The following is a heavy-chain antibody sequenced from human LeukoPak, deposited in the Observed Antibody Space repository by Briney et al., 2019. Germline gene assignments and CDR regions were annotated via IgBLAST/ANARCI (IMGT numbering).Heavy chain of an antibody. CDR1: CGSISSGAYY. J-gene: IGHJ4*02. CDR2: IYYSGNT. D-gene: IGHD5-12*01. CDR3: ARDYSGYNRLDY. Sequence: TLSLTCTVSCGSISSGAYYWTWIRQLPGKGLEWIGYIYYSGNTYYNPSLKSRITISVDTSEDQFSLRLSSVTAADTAVYYCARDYSGYNRLDYWGQGTLVTVSS. V-gene: IGHV4-31*03.